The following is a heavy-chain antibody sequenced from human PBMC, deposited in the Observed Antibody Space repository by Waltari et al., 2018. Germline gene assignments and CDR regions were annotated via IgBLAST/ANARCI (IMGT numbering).Heavy chain of an antibody. CDR1: GYSISSGYY. J-gene: IGHJ4*02. CDR3: ARHIRKVDYFDY. V-gene: IGHV4-38-2*01. D-gene: IGHD1-26*01. CDR2: IYHSGST. Sequence: QVQLQESGPGLVQPSDTLSLTCAVSGYSISSGYYWGWIRQPPGKGLEWIGSIYHSGSTYYNPSLKSRVTISVDTSKNQFSLKLSSVTAADTAVYYCARHIRKVDYFDYWGQGTLVTVSS.